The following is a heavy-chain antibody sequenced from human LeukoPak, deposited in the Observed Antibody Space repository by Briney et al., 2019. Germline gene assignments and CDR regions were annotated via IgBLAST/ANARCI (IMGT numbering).Heavy chain of an antibody. CDR3: AKGGAIAAAAHGVDVPGY. Sequence: GGSLRLSCAASGSTFSSYAMSWVRQAPGKGLEWVSAISGSGGSTYYADYVKGRFTISRDHSKNTLYLQMNSLRAEDTAVYYCAKGGAIAAAAHGVDVPGYGGQGTLVTLSS. CDR1: GSTFSSYA. D-gene: IGHD6-13*01. CDR2: ISGSGGST. V-gene: IGHV3-23*01. J-gene: IGHJ4*02.